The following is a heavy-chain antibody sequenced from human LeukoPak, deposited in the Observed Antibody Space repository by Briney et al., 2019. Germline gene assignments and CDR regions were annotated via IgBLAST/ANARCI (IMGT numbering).Heavy chain of an antibody. CDR2: IYYSGST. V-gene: IGHV4-39*01. CDR3: ARSPIAAAGHYYYYMDV. J-gene: IGHJ6*03. D-gene: IGHD6-13*01. Sequence: PSETLSLTCTVSGGSISSSSYYWGWIRQPPGKGLEWIGSIYYSGSTYYNPSLKSRVTISVDTSKNQFSLKLSSVTAADTAVYYCARSPIAAAGHYYYYMDVWGKGTTVTVSS. CDR1: GGSISSSSYY.